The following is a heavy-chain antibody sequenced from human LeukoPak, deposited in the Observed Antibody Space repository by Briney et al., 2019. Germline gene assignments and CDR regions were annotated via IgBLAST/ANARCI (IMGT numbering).Heavy chain of an antibody. J-gene: IGHJ4*02. CDR1: GYTFTGYY. CDR3: ASLGEARYCSGGSCFGG. Sequence: ASVKVSCKASGYTFTGYYMHWVRQAPGQGLEWMGRINPNSGGTNYAQKFQGRGTMTRDTSISTAYMELSRLRSDDTAVYYCASLGEARYCSGGSCFGGWGRGTLVTVSS. CDR2: INPNSGGT. V-gene: IGHV1-2*06. D-gene: IGHD2-15*01.